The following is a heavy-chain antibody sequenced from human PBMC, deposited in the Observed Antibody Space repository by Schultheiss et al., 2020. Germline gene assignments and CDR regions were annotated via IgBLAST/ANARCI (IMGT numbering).Heavy chain of an antibody. V-gene: IGHV1-8*01. D-gene: IGHD6-6*01. CDR2: MNPNSGNT. Sequence: ASVKVSCMASGDTFTNYDINWVRQATGQGLEWMGWMNPNSGNTGYAQKFQGRVTMTRNTSISTAYMELSSLRSEDTAVYYCARGGSRIAARDAFDIWGQGTMVTVSS. J-gene: IGHJ3*02. CDR3: ARGGSRIAARDAFDI. CDR1: GDTFTNYD.